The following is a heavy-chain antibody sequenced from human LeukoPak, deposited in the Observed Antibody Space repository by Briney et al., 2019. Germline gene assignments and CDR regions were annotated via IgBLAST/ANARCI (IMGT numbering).Heavy chain of an antibody. Sequence: PSETLSLTCAVSGYSISSDYYWGWIRQRPGKGLEWIGSIYHSGSTYNNPSLKSRVTISVDTSKNQFSLRLSSVTAADTAVYYCARGYCNSISCYGIDFWGQGTLVTVSS. CDR2: IYHSGST. J-gene: IGHJ4*02. CDR3: ARGYCNSISCYGIDF. D-gene: IGHD2-2*01. V-gene: IGHV4-38-2*01. CDR1: GYSISSDYY.